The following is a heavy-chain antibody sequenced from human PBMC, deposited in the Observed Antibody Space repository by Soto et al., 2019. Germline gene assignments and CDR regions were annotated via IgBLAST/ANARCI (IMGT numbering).Heavy chain of an antibody. CDR3: VRAPVVDINRDSLDM. V-gene: IGHV1-18*04. J-gene: IGHJ3*02. D-gene: IGHD2-15*01. Sequence: QVHLVQSGAEVKTPGASVRVSCKTSGYTFSSFAVSWVRQAPGRGLEWVGWISGDNGNTKYAKRIQDRVTLTTDTLTTTAYMELRSLKSDDTAVYYCVRAPVVDINRDSLDMWGQGTMVTVAS. CDR1: GYTFSSFA. CDR2: ISGDNGNT.